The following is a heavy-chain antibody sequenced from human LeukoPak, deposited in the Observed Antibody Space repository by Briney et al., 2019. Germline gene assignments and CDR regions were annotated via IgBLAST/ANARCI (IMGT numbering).Heavy chain of an antibody. J-gene: IGHJ4*02. D-gene: IGHD2-21*01. Sequence: QPGGSLRLSCAASGFTFNKYGMSWVRQAPGKGLEWVSAISGSGGSTYYADSVKGRFTISRDNSKNTLYLQMNSLRAEDTAVYYCAKEVWGAICPNFDYWGQGTLVTVSS. V-gene: IGHV3-23*01. CDR1: GFTFNKYG. CDR2: ISGSGGST. CDR3: AKEVWGAICPNFDY.